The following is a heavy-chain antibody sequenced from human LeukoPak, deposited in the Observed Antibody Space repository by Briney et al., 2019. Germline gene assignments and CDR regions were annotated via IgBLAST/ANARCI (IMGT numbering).Heavy chain of an antibody. D-gene: IGHD6-6*01. J-gene: IGHJ4*02. CDR2: IYYSGST. CDR1: GVSISSHY. CDR3: ARVLVAARIIDY. V-gene: IGHV4-59*11. Sequence: SETLSLTCTVSGVSISSHYWSWIRQPPGKGLEWIGYIYYSGSTNYNPSLKSRVTISVDTSKNQFSLKLSSVTAADTAVYYCARVLVAARIIDYWGQGTLVTVSS.